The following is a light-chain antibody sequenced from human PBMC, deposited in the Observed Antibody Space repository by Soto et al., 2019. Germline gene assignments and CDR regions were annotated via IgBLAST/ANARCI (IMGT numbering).Light chain of an antibody. Sequence: QSVLTQPPSVSAAPGQKVTISCSGSSSNIGGNSVSRYQQLPGTAPKLLIYDDNKRPSGIPDRFSGSKSGTSATLGITGFQTGDDADYYCGSWDSSLSAYVFGTGTKVTVL. V-gene: IGLV1-51*01. J-gene: IGLJ1*01. CDR1: SSNIGGNS. CDR2: DDN. CDR3: GSWDSSLSAYV.